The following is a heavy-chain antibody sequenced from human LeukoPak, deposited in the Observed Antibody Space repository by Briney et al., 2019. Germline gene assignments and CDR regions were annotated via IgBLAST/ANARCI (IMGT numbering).Heavy chain of an antibody. D-gene: IGHD3-22*01. J-gene: IGHJ3*01. V-gene: IGHV4-59*01. CDR2: IYYGGST. CDR3: ARDKDYFDSGGAFDV. CDR1: GVTISSYY. Sequence: PSETLSLACAASGVTISSYYWSWIRQAPGKGLEWFGYIYYGGSTYYNPSLKSRFTISVDTSKTQFFQQLSSVTGAETAVYYCARDKDYFDSGGAFDVWGQGTMVTVSS.